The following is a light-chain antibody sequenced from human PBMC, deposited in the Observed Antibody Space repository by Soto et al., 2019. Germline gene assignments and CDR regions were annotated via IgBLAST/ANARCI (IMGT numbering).Light chain of an antibody. CDR3: QQFTSYPLT. V-gene: IGKV3-11*01. J-gene: IGKJ4*01. CDR2: DAS. CDR1: QSVSRS. Sequence: EIVLTQSPVTLSLSPGERATLSCRASQSVSRSLAWYQQKTGQAPRLLIHDASNRATGIPDRFSGGGSGTDFTLTISRLEPEDFAVYYCQQFTSYPLTFGGGTKVDIK.